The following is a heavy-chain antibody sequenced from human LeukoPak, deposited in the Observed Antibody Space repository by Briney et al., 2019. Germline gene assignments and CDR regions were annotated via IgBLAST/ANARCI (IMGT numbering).Heavy chain of an antibody. V-gene: IGHV3-7*01. D-gene: IGHD3-22*01. J-gene: IGHJ3*02. CDR2: IAQDGGEE. CDR3: ARDRSVERRSGYFKAIPVPFDM. CDR1: GFNFSVYW. Sequence: GGPLTLSCAASGFNFSVYWMSWVRQAPGKGLEWVANIAQDGGEEYYVESVKGRFTISRDNAKNSLYLQMNSLRAEDTAVYYCARDRSVERRSGYFKAIPVPFDMWGQGTLATVSS.